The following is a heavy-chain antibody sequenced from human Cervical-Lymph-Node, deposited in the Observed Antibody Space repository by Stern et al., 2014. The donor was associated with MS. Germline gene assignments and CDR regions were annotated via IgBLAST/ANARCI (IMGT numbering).Heavy chain of an antibody. V-gene: IGHV1-46*01. CDR1: GYPFTSYY. D-gene: IGHD6-19*01. J-gene: IGHJ6*02. CDR3: AREVAGHRLGMMDV. CDR2: MNPSGGST. Sequence: VQLVESGAEVKTPGASVKFSCKASGYPFTSYYMHWVRQAPGQGLEWMGIMNPSGGSTSYAQKFQGRVTMTRDTSTSTVYMELSSLRSEDMAVYYCAREVAGHRLGMMDVWGQGTSVTVSS.